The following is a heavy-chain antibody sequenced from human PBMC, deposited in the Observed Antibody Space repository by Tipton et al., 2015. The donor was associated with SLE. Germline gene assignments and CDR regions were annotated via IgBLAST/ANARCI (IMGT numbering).Heavy chain of an antibody. V-gene: IGHV3-48*01. Sequence: SLRLSCVASGFTFSSYTLNWVRQAPGMGLEWISYITLSGKTTYYADSVQGRFTISRDNSKNTLYLQMNSLRAEDTAVYYCAKRPVTTATVYFDYWGQGTLVTVSS. CDR1: GFTFSSYT. J-gene: IGHJ4*02. CDR3: AKRPVTTATVYFDY. CDR2: ITLSGKTT. D-gene: IGHD4-17*01.